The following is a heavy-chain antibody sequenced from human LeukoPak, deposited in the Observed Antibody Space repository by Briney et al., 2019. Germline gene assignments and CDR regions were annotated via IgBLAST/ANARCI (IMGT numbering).Heavy chain of an antibody. CDR1: GFTFSNFG. J-gene: IGHJ3*02. CDR2: ISGSGGST. V-gene: IGHV3-23*01. CDR3: AKQLWYSSSWYAVHDAFDI. D-gene: IGHD6-13*01. Sequence: GGSLRLSCAASGFTFSNFGVNWVRQAPGKGLEWVSAISGSGGSTYYADSVKGRFTISRDNSKNTLYLQMNSLRAEDTAVYYCAKQLWYSSSWYAVHDAFDIWGQGTMVTVSS.